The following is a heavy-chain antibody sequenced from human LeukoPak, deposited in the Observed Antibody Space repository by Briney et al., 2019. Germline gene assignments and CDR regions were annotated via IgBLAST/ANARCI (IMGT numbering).Heavy chain of an antibody. D-gene: IGHD3-16*01. CDR2: IADAGT. CDR3: AKNLGPFDV. V-gene: IGHV3-23*01. J-gene: IGHJ3*01. Sequence: GGSLRLSCAASGFTFNRFAMTWVRQAPGKGLEWVSTIADAGTYYADSVKGRFIISRDNSKNMLYLQLNSLRADDTAMYYCAKNLGPFDVRGQGTMVTVSS. CDR1: GFTFNRFA.